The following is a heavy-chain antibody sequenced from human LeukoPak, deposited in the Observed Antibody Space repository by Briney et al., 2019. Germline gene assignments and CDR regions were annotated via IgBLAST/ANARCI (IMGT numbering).Heavy chain of an antibody. V-gene: IGHV4-34*01. CDR1: GGSFSGYY. Sequence: SETLSLTCAVYGGSFSGYYWSWIRQPPGKGLEWIGEINHSGSTNYNPSLKSRVIISVDTSKNQFSLKLSSVTAADTAVYYCARGLVVPAATRGMDVWGQGTTVTVSS. CDR2: INHSGST. J-gene: IGHJ6*02. CDR3: ARGLVVPAATRGMDV. D-gene: IGHD2-2*01.